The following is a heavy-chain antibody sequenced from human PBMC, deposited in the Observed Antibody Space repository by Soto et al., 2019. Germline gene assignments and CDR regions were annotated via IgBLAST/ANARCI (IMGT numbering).Heavy chain of an antibody. CDR2: IYYSGST. CDR1: GGSISSYF. J-gene: IGHJ3*02. Sequence: QVQLQESGPGLVKPSETLSLTCTVSGGSISSYFWSWIRQPPGKGLEWIGYIYYSGSTNYNPSLKSRVTISVDPSTNVFSLKPSSVTAADTAVYFCARSDGSGTLDACDIWGQGTMVTVSS. D-gene: IGHD3-10*01. CDR3: ARSDGSGTLDACDI. V-gene: IGHV4-59*01.